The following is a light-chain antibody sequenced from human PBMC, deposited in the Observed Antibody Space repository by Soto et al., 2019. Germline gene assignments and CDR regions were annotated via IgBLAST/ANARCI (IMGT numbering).Light chain of an antibody. V-gene: IGKV1-5*01. CDR3: QQYNSYPYT. CDR1: QSISSW. CDR2: DAS. J-gene: IGKJ2*01. Sequence: DIQMTQSPSTLSSSVGYRVTITCRASQSISSWLAWYQQKPGKAPKLLIYDASRLESGVPSRFSGSGSGTAFTLPISSLQHDDFATSYCQQYNSYPYTFGQGTKLEIK.